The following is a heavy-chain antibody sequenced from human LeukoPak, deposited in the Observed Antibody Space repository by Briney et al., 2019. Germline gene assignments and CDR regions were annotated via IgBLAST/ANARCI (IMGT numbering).Heavy chain of an antibody. CDR1: GGSISSGGYS. D-gene: IGHD6-19*01. J-gene: IGHJ4*02. CDR3: ARVSLIAVAGSIDY. V-gene: IGHV4-30-2*01. Sequence: SETLSLTCAVSGGSISSGGYSWSWIRQPPGKGLEWIGYIYHSGSTYYNPSLKSRVTISVDRSKNQFSLKLGSVTAADTAVYYCARVSLIAVAGSIDYWGQGTLVTVSS. CDR2: IYHSGST.